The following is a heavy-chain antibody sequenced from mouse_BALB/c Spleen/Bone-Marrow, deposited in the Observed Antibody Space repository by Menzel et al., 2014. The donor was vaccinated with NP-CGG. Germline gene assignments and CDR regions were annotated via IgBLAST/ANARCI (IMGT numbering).Heavy chain of an antibody. CDR1: GYTFTSSW. D-gene: IGHD2-1*01. J-gene: IGHJ1*01. CDR2: IHPNSGNT. CDR3: AREKIYGNYLWYFDV. V-gene: IGHV1S130*01. Sequence: QVQLKESGSVLVRPGASVKLSCKASGYTFTSSWMHWAKQRPGQGLEWIGEIHPNSGNTNYNEKFKGKATLTVDTSSSTAYVELSSLTSEDSAVYYCAREKIYGNYLWYFDVWGAGTTVTVSS.